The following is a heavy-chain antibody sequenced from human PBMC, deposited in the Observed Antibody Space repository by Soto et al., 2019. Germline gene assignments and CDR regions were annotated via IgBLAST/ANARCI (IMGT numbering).Heavy chain of an antibody. V-gene: IGHV4-39*01. D-gene: IGHD6-13*01. J-gene: IGHJ4*02. CDR1: GGSISSSSYY. CDR3: ARRGSSSWYGY. Sequence: QLQLQESGPGLVKPSETLSLTCTVSGGSISSSSYYWGWIRQPPGKGLEWIGSIYYSRSTYYNPSIKXRXTXSXNTSKNQFSLKLSSVTAADTAVYYCARRGSSSWYGYWGQGTLVTVSS. CDR2: IYYSRST.